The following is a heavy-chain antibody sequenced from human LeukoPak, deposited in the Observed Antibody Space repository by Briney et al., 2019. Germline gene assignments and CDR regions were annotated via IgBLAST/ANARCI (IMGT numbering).Heavy chain of an antibody. CDR3: ARDGTPVYSSGWVYMDV. CDR1: GFTFSSYN. D-gene: IGHD6-25*01. Sequence: GGSLRLSCAASGFTFSSYNMNWVRQAPGKGLEWISYISASGTLTHYADSVGGRFTISRDNAKNSLYLQMHSLRGEDTAVYYCARDGTPVYSSGWVYMDVWGKGTTVTISS. J-gene: IGHJ6*04. CDR2: ISASGTLT. V-gene: IGHV3-48*04.